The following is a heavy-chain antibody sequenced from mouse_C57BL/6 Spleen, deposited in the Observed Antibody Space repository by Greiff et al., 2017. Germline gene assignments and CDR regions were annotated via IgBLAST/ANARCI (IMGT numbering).Heavy chain of an antibody. J-gene: IGHJ1*03. CDR1: GYSITSGYY. D-gene: IGHD2-4*01. Sequence: ESGPGLVKPSQSLSLTCSVTGYSITSGYYWNWIRQFPGNKLEWMGYISYDGSNNYNPSLKNRISITRDTSKNQFFLKLNSVTTEDTATXYCARDDYDGWYFDVWGTGTTVTVSS. CDR3: ARDDYDGWYFDV. V-gene: IGHV3-6*01. CDR2: ISYDGSN.